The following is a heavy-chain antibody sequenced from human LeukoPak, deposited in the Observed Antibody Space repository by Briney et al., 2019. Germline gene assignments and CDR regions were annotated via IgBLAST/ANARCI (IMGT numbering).Heavy chain of an antibody. V-gene: IGHV1-18*01. CDR3: ARVRGSGSGGRYYCSYAMDV. D-gene: IGHD3-10*01. J-gene: IGHJ6*02. CDR2: ISGYNGNI. CDR1: GYTDTSNG. Sequence: ASVKVSCKASGYTDTSNGISWVRQAPGQGLEWMGWISGYNGNIEYSQKVQGRVTMTTDTSTSTAYMELRSLKSDDTAVYYCARVRGSGSGGRYYCSYAMDVWGQGTTVTVSS.